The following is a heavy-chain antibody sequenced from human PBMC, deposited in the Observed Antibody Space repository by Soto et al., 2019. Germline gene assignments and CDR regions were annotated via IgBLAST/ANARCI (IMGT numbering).Heavy chain of an antibody. CDR3: ARYVLRSLDYFDS. CDR2: VFYSGSA. V-gene: IGHV4-30-4*01. CDR1: GDSINTGDYY. D-gene: IGHD3-3*01. J-gene: IGHJ4*02. Sequence: SETLSLTCTVSGDSINTGDYYWSWLRQPPGKGLEWIGYVFYSGSAYYNPSLQSRATISIDTSRNQFSLKLSSVTAADTAVFYCARYVLRSLDYFDSWGQGTPVTVSS.